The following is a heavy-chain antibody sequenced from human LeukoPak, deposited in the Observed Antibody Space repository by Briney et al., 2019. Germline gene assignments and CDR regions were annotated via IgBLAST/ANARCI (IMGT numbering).Heavy chain of an antibody. CDR2: IYYTGST. CDR1: GGSISSYY. Sequence: SETLSLTCTVSGGSISSYYWSWIRQPPGKGLEWIGFIYYTGSTYYNPSLRSRVAISVDTSKNQFSLKLSSVTAADTAVYYCARHAGADSSSWYYFDYWGQGTLVTVSS. J-gene: IGHJ4*02. CDR3: ARHAGADSSSWYYFDY. V-gene: IGHV4-59*08. D-gene: IGHD6-13*01.